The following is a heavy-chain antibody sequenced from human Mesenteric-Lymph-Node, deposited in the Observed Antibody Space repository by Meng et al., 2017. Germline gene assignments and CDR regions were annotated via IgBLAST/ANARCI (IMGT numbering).Heavy chain of an antibody. Sequence: EVALGGSWGGLVQPGGSLRLSCVGSGFTLSNFWMYWVRQAPGKGLEWVSRTNPAGTMTTYADYVQGPFSISRDNAKNTLYLQMNSLQAEDTAVYYCARDLRDYDLWGQGALVTVSS. D-gene: IGHD3-22*01. V-gene: IGHV3-74*01. J-gene: IGHJ4*02. CDR1: GFTLSNFW. CDR2: TNPAGTMT. CDR3: ARDLRDYDL.